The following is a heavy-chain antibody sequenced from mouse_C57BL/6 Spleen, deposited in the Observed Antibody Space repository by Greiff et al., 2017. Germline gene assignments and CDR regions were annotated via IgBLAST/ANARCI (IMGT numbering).Heavy chain of an antibody. J-gene: IGHJ2*01. Sequence: VQLQQSGPELVKPGASVKISCKASGYSFTGYYMNWVKQSPEKSLEWIGEINPSTGGTTYNQKFKAKATLTVDKSSSTAYMQLKSLTSEDSAVYYCARSPGGFDYWGQGTTLTVSS. V-gene: IGHV1-42*01. CDR2: INPSTGGT. CDR1: GYSFTGYY. CDR3: ARSPGGFDY.